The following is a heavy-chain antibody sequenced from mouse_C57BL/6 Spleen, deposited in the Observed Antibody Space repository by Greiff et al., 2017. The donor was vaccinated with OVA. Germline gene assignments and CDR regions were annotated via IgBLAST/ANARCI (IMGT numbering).Heavy chain of an antibody. CDR2: IDPSDSET. CDR3: ARGGGTNYFDY. CDR1: GYTFTSYW. J-gene: IGHJ2*01. V-gene: IGHV1-52*01. D-gene: IGHD1-1*02. Sequence: VQLQQSGAELVRPGSSVKLSCKASGYTFTSYWMHWVKQRPIQGLEWIGNIDPSDSETHYNQKFKDKATLTVDKSSSTAYMQLSSLTSEDSAVYYCARGGGTNYFDYWGQGTTLTVSS.